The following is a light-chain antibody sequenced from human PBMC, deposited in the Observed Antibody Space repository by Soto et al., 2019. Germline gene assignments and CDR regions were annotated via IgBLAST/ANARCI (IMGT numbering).Light chain of an antibody. J-gene: IGKJ1*01. V-gene: IGKV3-20*01. CDR1: QYIGSIY. CDR3: QHYAGSPPWT. CDR2: GVS. Sequence: EIVLTQSPGTLSLSPGERATLSCRASQYIGSIYLAWYQQKPGQTPRLLIYGVSNRATGIPERFSGSGSGTDFTLTISRLEAEDFAVYYCQHYAGSPPWTFGQGTKVEIK.